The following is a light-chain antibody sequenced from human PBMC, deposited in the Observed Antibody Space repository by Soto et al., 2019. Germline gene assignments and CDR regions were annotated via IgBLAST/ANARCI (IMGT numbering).Light chain of an antibody. Sequence: QSVLTQPPSASGTHGQRVTISCSGSSSNIGSNTVNWYQQLPGTAPKLLIYSNNQRPSGVPDRFSGSKSGTSASLAISGLQSEDEADYYCAAWDDSLNGRYVFGTGTKLTVL. CDR2: SNN. CDR1: SSNIGSNT. V-gene: IGLV1-44*01. CDR3: AAWDDSLNGRYV. J-gene: IGLJ1*01.